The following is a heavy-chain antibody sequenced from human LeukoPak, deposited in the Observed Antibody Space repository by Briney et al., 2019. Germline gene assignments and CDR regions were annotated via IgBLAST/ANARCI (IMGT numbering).Heavy chain of an antibody. CDR2: IYHSGST. CDR3: ARDWVGRQQLVLYAFDI. V-gene: IGHV4-38-2*02. J-gene: IGHJ3*02. D-gene: IGHD6-13*01. CDR1: GYSISSGYY. Sequence: SETLSLTCTVSGYSISSGYYWGWIRQPPGKGLVWIGSIYHSGSTYYNPSLKSRVTISVDTSKNQFSLKLSSVTAADTAVYYCARDWVGRQQLVLYAFDIWGQGTTVTVSS.